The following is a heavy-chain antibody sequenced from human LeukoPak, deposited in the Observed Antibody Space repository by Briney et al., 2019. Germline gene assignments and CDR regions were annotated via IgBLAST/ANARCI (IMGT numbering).Heavy chain of an antibody. CDR2: IHYSGRT. J-gene: IGHJ3*02. V-gene: IGHV4-61*01. Sequence: SETLSLTCTVSGGSVSSGSYYWSWIRQPPGKGLEWIGYIHYSGRTNYNPSLKSRVTISVDTSKNQFSLKVSSVTAADTAVYYCAREVVVVTAIGSGRVFDIWGQGTMVTVSS. CDR1: GGSVSSGSYY. CDR3: AREVVVVTAIGSGRVFDI. D-gene: IGHD2-21*02.